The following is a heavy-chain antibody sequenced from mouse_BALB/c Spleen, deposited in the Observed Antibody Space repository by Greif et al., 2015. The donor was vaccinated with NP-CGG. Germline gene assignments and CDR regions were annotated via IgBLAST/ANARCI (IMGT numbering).Heavy chain of an antibody. D-gene: IGHD2-10*02. CDR2: IRSKSNNYAT. CDR1: GFTFNTYA. J-gene: IGHJ3*01. CDR3: VRGGYGNSFAY. V-gene: IGHV10-1*02. Sequence: EVQGVESGGGLVQPKGSLKLSCAASGFTFNTYAMNRVRQAPGKGLEWVARIRSKSNNYATYYADSVKDRFTISRDDSQSMLYLQVNNLKTEDTAMYYCVRGGYGNSFAYWGQGTLVTVSA.